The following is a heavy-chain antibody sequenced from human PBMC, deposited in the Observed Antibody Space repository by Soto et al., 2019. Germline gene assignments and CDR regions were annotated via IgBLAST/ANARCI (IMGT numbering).Heavy chain of an antibody. Sequence: EVQLLESGGGSVQPGGSLRLSCAASGFTFSSYAMHWVRRPPGKGLEWVSSISGSGGTAYYADSVKGRFSISRDSLVNTLYLQMNSLRAEDTAVYYCAKVRGQNGNFEYWGQGTLVTVSP. D-gene: IGHD3-10*01. V-gene: IGHV3-23*01. CDR3: AKVRGQNGNFEY. J-gene: IGHJ4*02. CDR1: GFTFSSYA. CDR2: ISGSGGTA.